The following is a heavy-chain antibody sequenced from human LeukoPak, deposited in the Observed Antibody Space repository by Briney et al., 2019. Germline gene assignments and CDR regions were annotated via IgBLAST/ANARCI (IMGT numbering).Heavy chain of an antibody. D-gene: IGHD5-24*01. CDR1: GGSFNGDY. CDR2: INHSGNT. J-gene: IGHJ4*02. Sequence: PSETLSLSCAVYGGSFNGDYWSWIRQPPGKGLQWIGEINHSGNTNNNPSLKSRVTMSADTSKNQLSLNLTSVTAADTAVYYCARVHGHNLGTLDYWGQGILVTVSS. CDR3: ARVHGHNLGTLDY. V-gene: IGHV4-34*01.